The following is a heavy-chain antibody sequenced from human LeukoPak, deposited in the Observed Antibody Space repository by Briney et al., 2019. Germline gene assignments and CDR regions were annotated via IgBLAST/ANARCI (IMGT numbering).Heavy chain of an antibody. V-gene: IGHV4-59*01. Sequence: SETLSLTCTVSGGSISSYYWSWIRQPPGKGLEWIGYIYHSGNTNTYNPSLKSRATISLYTSRKYFSLELRSVTAADTAVYYCARGGSYGAYLDYWGQGALVIVSS. CDR3: ARGGSYGAYLDY. J-gene: IGHJ4*02. D-gene: IGHD1-26*01. CDR1: GGSISSYY. CDR2: IYHSGNT.